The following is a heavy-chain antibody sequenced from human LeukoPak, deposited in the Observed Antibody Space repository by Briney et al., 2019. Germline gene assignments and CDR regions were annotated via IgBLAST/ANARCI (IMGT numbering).Heavy chain of an antibody. V-gene: IGHV3-21*01. Sequence: GGSLRLSCAASGFTFSSYSMNWVRQAPGKGLEWVSSISSSSSYIYYADSAKGRFTISRDNAKNSLYLQMNSLRAEDTAVYYCAREIFGVVIGDSLDYWGQGTLVTVSS. CDR3: AREIFGVVIGDSLDY. CDR2: ISSSSSYI. J-gene: IGHJ4*02. D-gene: IGHD3-3*01. CDR1: GFTFSSYS.